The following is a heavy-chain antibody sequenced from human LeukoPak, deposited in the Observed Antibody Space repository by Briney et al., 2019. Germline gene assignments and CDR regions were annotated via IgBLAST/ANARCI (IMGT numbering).Heavy chain of an antibody. J-gene: IGHJ5*02. Sequence: SETLSLTCTVSGGSINSYYWSWIRQPPGRGLECIGYIYYSGSTNYNPSLKSRVTISVDTSKNQFSLKLSSVTAADTAVYYCAREPPGELLSLATSWFDPWGQGTLVTVSS. CDR2: IYYSGST. V-gene: IGHV4-59*01. CDR1: GGSINSYY. D-gene: IGHD3-10*01. CDR3: AREPPGELLSLATSWFDP.